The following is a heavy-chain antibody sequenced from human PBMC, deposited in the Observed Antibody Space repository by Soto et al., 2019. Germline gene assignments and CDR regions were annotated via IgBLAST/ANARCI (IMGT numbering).Heavy chain of an antibody. CDR2: IKPDGSEK. CDR3: AKSYS. V-gene: IGHV3-7*01. D-gene: IGHD3-10*01. Sequence: GGSLRLSCAASGFTFSSSWMSWVRQAPGKGLEWVATIKPDGSEKYYVDSVKGRFTISRDNTNNSLFLQMNSLRAEDTAVYYCAKSYSWGQGTLVTVSS. CDR1: GFTFSSSW. J-gene: IGHJ5*02.